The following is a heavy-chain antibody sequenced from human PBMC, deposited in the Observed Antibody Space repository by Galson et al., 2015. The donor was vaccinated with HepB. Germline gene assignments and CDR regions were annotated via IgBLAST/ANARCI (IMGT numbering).Heavy chain of an antibody. CDR1: GFTFSSYS. D-gene: IGHD4-11*01. V-gene: IGHV3-48*02. CDR2: ISSSSSTI. CDR3: ARSSVGNYDAFDI. J-gene: IGHJ3*02. Sequence: SLRLSCAASGFTFSSYSMHWVRQAPGKGLEWVSYISSSSSTIYYADSVKGRFTISRDNAKNALYLQMNSLRDEDTAVYYCARSSVGNYDAFDIWGQGTMVTVSS.